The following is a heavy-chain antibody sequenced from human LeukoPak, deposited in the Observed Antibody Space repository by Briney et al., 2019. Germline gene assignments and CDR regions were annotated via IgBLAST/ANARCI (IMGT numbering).Heavy chain of an antibody. CDR1: GGTFNNSA. D-gene: IGHD4-17*01. J-gene: IGHJ5*02. Sequence: SVKVSCKTSGGTFNNSAICWVRQAPGQGLEWLGGIMPLFGTAGYAQEFQGRVTITKDESTRTVYLELTSLTSDDTAVYYCARDVHGDYGSGWFDPWGQGTLVSVSS. V-gene: IGHV1-69*05. CDR3: ARDVHGDYGSGWFDP. CDR2: IMPLFGTA.